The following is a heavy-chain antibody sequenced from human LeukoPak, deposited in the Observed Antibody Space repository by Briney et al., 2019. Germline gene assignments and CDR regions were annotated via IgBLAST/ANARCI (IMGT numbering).Heavy chain of an antibody. D-gene: IGHD3-3*01. Sequence: ASVKASCKASGYTFTSYYMHWVRQAPGQGLEWMGIINPSGGSTSYAQKFQGRVTMTRDTSTSTVYMELSSLRSEDTAVYYCASAGGYDFWSGYFHQYYYYMDVWGKGTTVTVSS. CDR1: GYTFTSYY. V-gene: IGHV1-46*03. J-gene: IGHJ6*03. CDR2: INPSGGST. CDR3: ASAGGYDFWSGYFHQYYYYMDV.